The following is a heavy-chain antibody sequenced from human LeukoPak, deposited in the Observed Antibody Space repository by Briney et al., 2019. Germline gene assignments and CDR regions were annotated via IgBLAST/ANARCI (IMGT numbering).Heavy chain of an antibody. CDR2: IKQDGSQK. V-gene: IGHV3-7*05. CDR3: AREVYGDNYFDY. CDR1: GFTFSRNW. Sequence: PGGSLRLSCAASGFTFSRNWMSWARQAPGKGPEWVANIKQDGSQKYYVDSVKGRFTISRDNAKNSLYLQMNSLRAEDTAVYYCAREVYGDNYFDYWGQGTLVTVSS. J-gene: IGHJ4*02. D-gene: IGHD4-17*01.